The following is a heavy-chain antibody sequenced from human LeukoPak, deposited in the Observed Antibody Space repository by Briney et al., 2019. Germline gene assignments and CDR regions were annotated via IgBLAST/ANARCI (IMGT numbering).Heavy chain of an antibody. J-gene: IGHJ6*03. V-gene: IGHV4-59*01. CDR2: ISYSGNS. Sequence: SETLSLTCTVSGGSTSNYYWSWIRQPPGKGLEWIGYISYSGNSNSHPSLKSRVTISVDMSQTQVYLELSSVTAADTAVYYCARARYREDSYGYAGGFYYMDVWGKGTTVTVSS. CDR1: GGSTSNYY. CDR3: ARARYREDSYGYAGGFYYMDV. D-gene: IGHD5-18*01.